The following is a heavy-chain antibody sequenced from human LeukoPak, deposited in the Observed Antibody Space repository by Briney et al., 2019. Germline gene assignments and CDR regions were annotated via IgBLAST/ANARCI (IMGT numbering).Heavy chain of an antibody. CDR1: GFTFSSYG. V-gene: IGHV3-30*18. Sequence: PGRSLRLSCAASGFTFSSYGMHWVRQAPGKGLEWVAVISYDGSNKYYADSVKGRFTISRDNSKNTLYLQMNSLRAEGTAVYYCAKDRSRYYYPGDWGQGTLVTVSS. D-gene: IGHD3-22*01. J-gene: IGHJ4*02. CDR2: ISYDGSNK. CDR3: AKDRSRYYYPGD.